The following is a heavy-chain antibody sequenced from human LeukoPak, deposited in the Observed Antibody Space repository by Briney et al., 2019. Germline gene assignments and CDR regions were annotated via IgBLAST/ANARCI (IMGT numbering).Heavy chain of an antibody. D-gene: IGHD3-22*01. CDR1: GYTFTSYD. CDR2: MNPNSGNT. V-gene: IGHV1-8*01. Sequence: GASVKVSCKASGYTFTSYDINWVRQATGQGLEWMGWMNPNSGNTGYAQKFQGRVTMTRNTSISTAYMALSSLRSDDTAVYYCARDNYYDGSGYRLWGPGTLVTVSS. CDR3: ARDNYYDGSGYRL. J-gene: IGHJ4*01.